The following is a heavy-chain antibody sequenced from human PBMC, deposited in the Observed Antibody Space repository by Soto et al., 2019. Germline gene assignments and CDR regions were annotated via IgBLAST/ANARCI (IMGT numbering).Heavy chain of an antibody. Sequence: GGSLRLSCAASGFTFSSYGMHWVRQAPGKGLEWVAVISYDGSNKYYADSVKGRFTISRDNSKNTLYLQMNSLRAEDTAVYYCAKDGGSWYLELAGWGQGTLVTVSS. V-gene: IGHV3-30*18. D-gene: IGHD6-13*01. CDR2: ISYDGSNK. CDR1: GFTFSSYG. CDR3: AKDGGSWYLELAG. J-gene: IGHJ4*02.